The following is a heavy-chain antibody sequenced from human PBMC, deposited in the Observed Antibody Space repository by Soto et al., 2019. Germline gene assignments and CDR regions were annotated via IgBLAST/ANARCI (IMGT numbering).Heavy chain of an antibody. CDR1: GYTFTGYY. V-gene: IGHV1-2*02. Sequence: ASVKVSCKASGYTFTGYYMHWVRQAPGQGLEWMGWINPNSGGTNYAQKFQGRGTMTRDTSISTAYMELSRLRSDDTAVYYCARASSYGFYGLDVWGQGTTVTVSS. CDR3: ARASSYGFYGLDV. CDR2: INPNSGGT. D-gene: IGHD5-18*01. J-gene: IGHJ6*02.